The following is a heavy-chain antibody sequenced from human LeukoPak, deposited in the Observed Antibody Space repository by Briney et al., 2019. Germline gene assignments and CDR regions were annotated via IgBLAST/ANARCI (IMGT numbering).Heavy chain of an antibody. V-gene: IGHV4-39*01. CDR2: IYYSGST. CDR3: ARGITIFGVVPFDA. D-gene: IGHD3-3*01. J-gene: IGHJ5*02. Sequence: SETLSLTCTVSGGSISSSSYYWGWIRQPPGKGLEWIGSIYYSGSTYYNPSLKSRVTISVDTSKNQFSLKLSSVTAADAAVYYCARGITIFGVVPFDAWGQGTLVTVSS. CDR1: GGSISSSSYY.